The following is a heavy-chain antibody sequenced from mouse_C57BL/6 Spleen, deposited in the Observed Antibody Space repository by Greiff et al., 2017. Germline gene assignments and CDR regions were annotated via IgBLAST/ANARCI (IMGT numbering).Heavy chain of an antibody. V-gene: IGHV1-67*01. J-gene: IGHJ1*03. CDR3: ARGDYYGSSLRWYFDG. CDR1: GYTFTDYA. CDR2: ISTYYGDA. Sequence: VQLQQSGPELVRPGVSVKISCKGSGYTFTDYAMHWVKQSHAKSLAWIGVISTYYGDASYNQNFKDKATMTVDKSSSTAYMELARLTSEDSAVYYCARGDYYGSSLRWYFDGWGTGTTVTVSS. D-gene: IGHD1-1*01.